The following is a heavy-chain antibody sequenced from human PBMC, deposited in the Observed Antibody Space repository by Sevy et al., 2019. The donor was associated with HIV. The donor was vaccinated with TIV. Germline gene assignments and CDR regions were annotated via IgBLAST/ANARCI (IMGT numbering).Heavy chain of an antibody. J-gene: IGHJ4*02. Sequence: GGSLRLSCAASGFTFNKYSMSWVRQPPGKGLEWVSTLYFGCGEINYADSVKGRFTISRDNSKSSVNLQMNNLGPEDTAVYYCAREGCTKPHDYWGQGTLVTVSS. V-gene: IGHV3-23*01. CDR1: GFTFNKYS. CDR2: LYFGCGEI. CDR3: AREGCTKPHDY. D-gene: IGHD2-8*01.